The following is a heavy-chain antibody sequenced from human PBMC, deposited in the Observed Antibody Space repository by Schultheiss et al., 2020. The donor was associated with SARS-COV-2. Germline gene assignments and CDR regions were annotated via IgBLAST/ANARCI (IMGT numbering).Heavy chain of an antibody. D-gene: IGHD3-22*01. CDR1: GASFSGYY. CDR2: INHSGST. V-gene: IGHV4-34*01. Sequence: SETLSLTCAIYGASFSGYYWSWIRQPPGKGLEWIGEINHSGSTNYTPSLKSRVTISVDTSKNQFSLKLSSVTAADTAVYYCARGEYYDSSGYLNWGQGTLVAVSS. J-gene: IGHJ4*02. CDR3: ARGEYYDSSGYLN.